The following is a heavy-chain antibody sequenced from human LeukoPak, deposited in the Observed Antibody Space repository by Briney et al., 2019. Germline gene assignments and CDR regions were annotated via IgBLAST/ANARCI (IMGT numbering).Heavy chain of an antibody. Sequence: GGSLRLSCAVCRFTFSDAWMAWVRQAPGKGLEHVGRIRSQSDGGTADYAAPVKDRFTISRDDSNNMVYLYMNNLKIEDTAMYYCTTGYGTIDFWGQGTLVAVSS. D-gene: IGHD2-8*01. J-gene: IGHJ4*02. CDR3: TTGYGTIDF. CDR2: IRSQSDGGTA. V-gene: IGHV3-15*01. CDR1: RFTFSDAW.